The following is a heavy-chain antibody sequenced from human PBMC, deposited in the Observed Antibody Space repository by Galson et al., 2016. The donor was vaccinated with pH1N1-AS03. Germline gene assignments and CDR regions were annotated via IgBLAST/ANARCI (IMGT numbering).Heavy chain of an antibody. CDR1: GLTCGDYA. Sequence: SLRLSCAASGLTCGDYAMTWVRQTPGEGLEWVSAISASGSSLYYADSVKGRFTISRDNSKNTLYLQLNSLRADDTAVYYCAKSGSARPPHMTPFDFDYWGQGTLVTVSS. D-gene: IGHD6-6*01. V-gene: IGHV3-23*05. CDR3: AKSGSARPPHMTPFDFDY. CDR2: ISASGSSL. J-gene: IGHJ4*02.